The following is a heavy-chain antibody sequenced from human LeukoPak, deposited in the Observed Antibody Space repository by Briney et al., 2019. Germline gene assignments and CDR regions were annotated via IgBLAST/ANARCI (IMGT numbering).Heavy chain of an antibody. V-gene: IGHV3-7*02. CDR3: TTSGGAF. D-gene: IGHD6-25*01. J-gene: IGHJ4*02. CDR2: IKQDGSEK. Sequence: GGSLRLSCAAPGFTFSSYWMNWVRQAPGKGLEWVANIKQDGSEKYYVDSVKGRFTISRDNAKSSLYLQMSSLRGEDTAVYYCTTSGGAFWGQGIHVTVSS. CDR1: GFTFSSYW.